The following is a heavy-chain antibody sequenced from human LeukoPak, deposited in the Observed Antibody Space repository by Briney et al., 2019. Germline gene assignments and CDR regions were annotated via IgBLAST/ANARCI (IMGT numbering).Heavy chain of an antibody. V-gene: IGHV3-74*01. Sequence: GGSLRLSCAAPGFTFSSYWMHWVRQAPGKGLVWVSRINSDGSSTSYADSVKGRFTISRDNAKNTLYLQMNSLRAEDTAVYYCAREEGLSGSYYDYWGQGTLVTVSS. D-gene: IGHD1-26*01. CDR3: AREEGLSGSYYDY. CDR1: GFTFSSYW. CDR2: INSDGSST. J-gene: IGHJ4*02.